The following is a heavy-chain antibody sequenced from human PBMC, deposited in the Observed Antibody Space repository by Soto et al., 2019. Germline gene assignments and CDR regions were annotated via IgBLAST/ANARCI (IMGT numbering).Heavy chain of an antibody. D-gene: IGHD3-22*01. CDR2: IIPIFGTA. V-gene: IGHV1-69*06. Sequence: GASVKVSCKASGVTFSSYAISWVRQAPGQGLEWMGGIIPIFGTANYAQKFQGRVTSTADKSTSTAYMELSSLRSEDTAVYYCARERNYYDDFWFDSWGQGTMVTVSS. CDR3: ARERNYYDDFWFDS. J-gene: IGHJ5*02. CDR1: GVTFSSYA.